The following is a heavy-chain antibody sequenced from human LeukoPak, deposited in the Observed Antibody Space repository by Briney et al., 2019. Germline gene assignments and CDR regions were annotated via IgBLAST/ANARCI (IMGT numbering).Heavy chain of an antibody. CDR3: VGGFWSGYYMEY. CDR1: GGSISSGGYY. D-gene: IGHD3-3*01. J-gene: IGHJ4*02. CDR2: IYYSGST. V-gene: IGHV4-61*08. Sequence: SETLSLTCTVSGGSISSGGYYWSWIRQHPGKGLEWIGYIYYSGSTNYNPSLKSRVTISVDTSKNQFSLKLSSVTAADTAVYYCVGGFWSGYYMEYWGQGTLVTVSS.